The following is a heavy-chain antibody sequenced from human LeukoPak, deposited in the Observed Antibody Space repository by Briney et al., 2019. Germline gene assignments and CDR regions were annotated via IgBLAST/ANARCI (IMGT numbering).Heavy chain of an antibody. Sequence: ASVKVSCKVSGYSLTELSMHWVRQAPGKGLKWMGGFDPEDGETIYAQKFQGRVTITADESTSTAYMELSSLRSEDTAVYYCARDGGIAAAEGYYYMDVWGKGTTVTISS. CDR1: GYSLTELS. CDR3: ARDGGIAAAEGYYYMDV. V-gene: IGHV1-24*01. CDR2: FDPEDGET. D-gene: IGHD6-13*01. J-gene: IGHJ6*03.